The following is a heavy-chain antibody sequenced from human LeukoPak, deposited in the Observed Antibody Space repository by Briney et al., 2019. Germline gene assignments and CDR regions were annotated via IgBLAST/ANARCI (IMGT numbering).Heavy chain of an antibody. Sequence: SETLSLTCTVSGGSIGSGGYYWSWIRQHPGKGLEWIGYIYYSGSTYYNPSLKSRVTISVDTSKNQFSLKLSSVTAADTAVYYCARASTGYQKDYYYYGMDVWGQGTTVTVSS. V-gene: IGHV4-31*03. CDR2: IYYSGST. CDR1: GGSIGSGGYY. J-gene: IGHJ6*02. CDR3: ARASTGYQKDYYYYGMDV. D-gene: IGHD3-9*01.